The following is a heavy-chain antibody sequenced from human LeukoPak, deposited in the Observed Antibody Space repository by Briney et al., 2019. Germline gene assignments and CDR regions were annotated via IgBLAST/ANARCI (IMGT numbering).Heavy chain of an antibody. CDR3: ARILGDGRAMVRGVMDY. CDR2: ISYDGSYN. Sequence: PGRSLRLSCAASGFTFSSYGMHWVRQAPGKGLEWVSVISYDGSYNYYADSVKGRFTISRDNAKNSLYLQMNSLRAEDTAVYYCARILGDGRAMVRGVMDYWGQGTLVTVSS. D-gene: IGHD3-10*01. J-gene: IGHJ4*02. V-gene: IGHV3-30*03. CDR1: GFTFSSYG.